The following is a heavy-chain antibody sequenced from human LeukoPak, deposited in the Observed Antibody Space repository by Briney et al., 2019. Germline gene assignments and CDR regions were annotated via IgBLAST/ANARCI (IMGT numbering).Heavy chain of an antibody. CDR1: GFTFSSYG. CDR3: AKSTGYSSSWYSDYFDY. V-gene: IGHV3-30*02. D-gene: IGHD6-13*01. J-gene: IGHJ4*02. CDR2: IRYDGSNK. Sequence: GGSLRLSCAASGFTFSSYGMHWVRQAPGKGLEGVAFIRYDGSNKYYADSVKGRFTISRDNSKNTLYLQMNSLRAEDTAVYYCAKSTGYSSSWYSDYFDYWGQGTLVTVSS.